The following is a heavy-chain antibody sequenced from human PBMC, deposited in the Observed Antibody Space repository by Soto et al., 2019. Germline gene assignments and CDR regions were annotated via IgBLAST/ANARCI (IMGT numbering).Heavy chain of an antibody. CDR3: ARSPGGYGGYDRTRFDY. V-gene: IGHV4-39*01. CDR1: GGSISSSSYY. D-gene: IGHD5-12*01. CDR2: IYYSGGT. Sequence: SETLSLTCTVSGGSISSSSYYWGWIRQPPGKGLEWIGSIYYSGGTYYNPSLKSRITISIDTSKSQFSLRLSSVTAADTAVYYCARSPGGYGGYDRTRFDYWGHGTLVTVSS. J-gene: IGHJ4*01.